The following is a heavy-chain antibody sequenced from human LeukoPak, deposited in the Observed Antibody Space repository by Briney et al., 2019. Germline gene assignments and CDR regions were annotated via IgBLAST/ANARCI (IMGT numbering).Heavy chain of an antibody. J-gene: IGHJ6*03. CDR3: AKGNHGVQGEFYYYYYYMDV. CDR1: GFTFSSYE. Sequence: PGGSLRLSCAASGFTFSSYEMNWVRQAPGKGLEWVSYISSSGSTIYYTDSVKGRFTISRDNSGNTLYLQMNSLRAEDTAVYFCAKGNHGVQGEFYYYYYYMDVWGKGTTVTISS. CDR2: ISSSGSTI. D-gene: IGHD3-3*01. V-gene: IGHV3-48*03.